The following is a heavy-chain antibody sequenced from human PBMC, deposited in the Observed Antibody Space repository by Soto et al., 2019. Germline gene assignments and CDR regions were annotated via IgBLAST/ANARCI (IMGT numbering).Heavy chain of an antibody. CDR1: GFSLTTNGMG. D-gene: IGHD3-10*01. V-gene: IGHV2-5*02. CDR2: IYWDDDN. CDR3: ARRRWVRGFTPDLDV. J-gene: IGHJ6*03. Sequence: QITLKESGPTLVKPTQTLTLTCTFSGFSLTTNGMGVGWIRQPPGKALEWLGIIYWDDDNRYSPSLKTRLTITKDTSKNQVVLTLTNMDSVATATYDCARRRWVRGFTPDLDVWGKGTTVTVSS.